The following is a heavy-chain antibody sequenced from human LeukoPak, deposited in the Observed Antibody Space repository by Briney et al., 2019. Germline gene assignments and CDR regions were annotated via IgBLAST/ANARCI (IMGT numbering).Heavy chain of an antibody. CDR1: GGSISGSSYY. Sequence: SETLSLTCTVSGGSISGSSYYWDWIRQPPVKGLEWIGSMYYSGSAYYNPSLKSRVTISVDTSKNQFSLKVTSVTAADTAVYYCARGYSIAYWGQGTLVTVSS. J-gene: IGHJ4*02. CDR2: MYYSGSA. D-gene: IGHD1-26*01. CDR3: ARGYSIAY. V-gene: IGHV4-39*07.